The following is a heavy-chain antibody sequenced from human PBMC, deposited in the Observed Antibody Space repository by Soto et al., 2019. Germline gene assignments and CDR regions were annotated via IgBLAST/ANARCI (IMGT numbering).Heavy chain of an antibody. V-gene: IGHV3-64D*06. CDR2: ISSNGGST. CDR3: VKHTVTVDYHYYGMDV. Sequence: PGGSLRLSCSASGFSFSSYAMHWVRQAPGKGLEYVSAISSNGGSTYYADSVKGRFTISRDNSKNTLYLQMSSLRAEDTAVYLCVKHTVTVDYHYYGMDVWGQGTTVTVSS. J-gene: IGHJ6*02. CDR1: GFSFSSYA. D-gene: IGHD4-17*01.